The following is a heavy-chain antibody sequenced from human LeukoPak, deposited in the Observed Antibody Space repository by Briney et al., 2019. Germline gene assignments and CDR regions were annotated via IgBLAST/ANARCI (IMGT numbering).Heavy chain of an antibody. Sequence: SVKVSCKASGGTFSSYAISWVRQAPGQGLEWMGRIIPIFGTANYAQKFQGRVTITTDESTSTAYMGLSSLRSEDTAVYYCARVARRYYDSSGPDAFDIWGQGTMVTVSS. CDR2: IIPIFGTA. D-gene: IGHD3-22*01. V-gene: IGHV1-69*05. CDR1: GGTFSSYA. J-gene: IGHJ3*02. CDR3: ARVARRYYDSSGPDAFDI.